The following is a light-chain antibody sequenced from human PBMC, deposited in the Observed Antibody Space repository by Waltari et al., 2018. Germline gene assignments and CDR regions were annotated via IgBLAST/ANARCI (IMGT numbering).Light chain of an antibody. J-gene: IGKJ1*01. V-gene: IGKV3-11*01. CDR1: HSVCVY. CDR2: DAS. Sequence: EDVLTQSPATPSLFPGDIAILTCRAIHSVCVYLAWCQQKPGQAPRLLIYDASDRATGVPARFSGSGSGTDFTLTISSLEPEDFAVYSCQQRTDRPPVTFGQGTRVEMK. CDR3: QQRTDRPPVT.